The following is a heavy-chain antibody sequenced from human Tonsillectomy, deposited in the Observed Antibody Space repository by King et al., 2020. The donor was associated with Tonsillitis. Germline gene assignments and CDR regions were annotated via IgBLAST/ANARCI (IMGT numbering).Heavy chain of an antibody. CDR2: ISYDGSNK. D-gene: IGHD2-2*01. J-gene: IGHJ6*02. Sequence: QLVQSGGGVVQPGRSLRLSCAASGFTFTTFGMHWVRQAPGKGLEWVALISYDGSNKYYADSVKGRFTISRDNSKNTLYLQMNCLRAEDGAVYYCAKDGGRYFSITRCFGGALVVSIDVWGQGTTVTVSS. CDR1: GFTFTTFG. V-gene: IGHV3-30*18. CDR3: AKDGGRYFSITRCFGGALVVSIDV.